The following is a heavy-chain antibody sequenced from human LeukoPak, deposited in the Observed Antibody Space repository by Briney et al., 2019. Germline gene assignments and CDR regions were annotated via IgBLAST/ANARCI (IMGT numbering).Heavy chain of an antibody. CDR3: ARDRGGGVIIDY. CDR2: INPNSGGT. J-gene: IGHJ4*02. CDR1: GYTSTGYY. V-gene: IGHV1-2*06. Sequence: ASVKVSCKASGYTSTGYYMHWVRQAPGQGLEWMGRINPNSGGTNYAQKFQGRVTMTRDTSISTAYMELSRLRSDDTAVYYCARDRGGGVIIDYWGQGTLVTVSS. D-gene: IGHD3-16*02.